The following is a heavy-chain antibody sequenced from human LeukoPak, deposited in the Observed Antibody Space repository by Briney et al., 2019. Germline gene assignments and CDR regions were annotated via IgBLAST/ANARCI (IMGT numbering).Heavy chain of an antibody. CDR3: AKDDAWLQYND. J-gene: IGHJ4*02. CDR2: ISSSGSTI. Sequence: GGSLRLSCAASGFTFSSYEMNWVRQAPGKGLEWVSYISSSGSTIYYADSVKGRFTISRDNSENKVYLHMNSLGAGDTAVYFCAKDDAWLQYNDWGQGTLVTVSS. CDR1: GFTFSSYE. V-gene: IGHV3-48*03. D-gene: IGHD5-24*01.